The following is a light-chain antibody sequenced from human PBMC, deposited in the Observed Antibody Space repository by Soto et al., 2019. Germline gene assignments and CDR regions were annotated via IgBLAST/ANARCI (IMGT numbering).Light chain of an antibody. J-gene: IGLJ3*02. CDR1: SSDVGGYNY. CDR3: SSYAGSYVLAV. Sequence: QSALTQPRSVSGSPGQSVTISCTGTSSDVGGYNYVSWYQQHPGKAPKLMIYDVTKRPSGVPDRFSGSKSGNSASLTISGLQAEDEADYYCSSYAGSYVLAVFGGGTKLTVL. CDR2: DVT. V-gene: IGLV2-11*01.